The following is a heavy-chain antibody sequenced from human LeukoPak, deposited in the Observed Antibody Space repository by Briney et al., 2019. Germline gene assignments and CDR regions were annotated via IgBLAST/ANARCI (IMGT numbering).Heavy chain of an antibody. V-gene: IGHV4-59*01. CDR1: GGSISSYY. D-gene: IGHD3-22*01. Sequence: PSETLSLTCTVSGGSISSYYWSWIRQPPGKGLEWIGYIYYSGSTNYNPSLKSRVTISVDTSKNQFSMKLSSVTAADTAVYYCAIKSYYYDSSGLDAFDIWGQGTMVTVSS. CDR2: IYYSGST. CDR3: AIKSYYYDSSGLDAFDI. J-gene: IGHJ3*02.